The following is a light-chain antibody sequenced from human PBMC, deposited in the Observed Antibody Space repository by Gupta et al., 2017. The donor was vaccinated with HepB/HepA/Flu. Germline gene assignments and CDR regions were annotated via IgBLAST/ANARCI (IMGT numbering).Light chain of an antibody. J-gene: IGLJ2*01. Sequence: QSVLTQPPSASGTRGQSVTLSCSGSSSNIGSNTVNWYQQLPGTAPKLLIYKNDERPSGVPDRFSGSKSGTSASLAISGLQSEDEADYYCAAWDDSLNGRVLFGGGTKLTVL. CDR1: SSNIGSNT. CDR2: KND. CDR3: AAWDDSLNGRVL. V-gene: IGLV1-44*01.